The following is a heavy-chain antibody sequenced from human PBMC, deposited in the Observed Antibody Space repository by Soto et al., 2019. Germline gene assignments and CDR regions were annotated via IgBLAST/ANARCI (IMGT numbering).Heavy chain of an antibody. Sequence: PGGSLRLSCAASGFTFSSYAMSWVRQAPGKGLEWVSAISGSGGSTYYADSVKGRFTISRDNSKNTLYLQMNSLRAEDTAVYYCAKVIWPEYSGPYFDYWGQGTLVTVSS. J-gene: IGHJ4*02. V-gene: IGHV3-23*01. CDR1: GFTFSSYA. CDR2: ISGSGGST. CDR3: AKVIWPEYSGPYFDY. D-gene: IGHD6-6*01.